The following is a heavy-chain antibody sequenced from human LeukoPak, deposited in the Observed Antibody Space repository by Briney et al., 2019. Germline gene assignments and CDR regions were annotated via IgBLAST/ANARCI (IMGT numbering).Heavy chain of an antibody. CDR2: IKQDGSEK. CDR1: GFTFSNYW. Sequence: GGSLRLSCAASGFTFSNYWMSWVRQAPGKGLEWVANIKQDGSEKYYVDSVKGRFTISRDNAKNSLYLQMNSLRAEDTAVYYCARVYTIFGVVIMGSYMDVWGKGTTVTVSS. V-gene: IGHV3-7*03. CDR3: ARVYTIFGVVIMGSYMDV. J-gene: IGHJ6*03. D-gene: IGHD3-3*01.